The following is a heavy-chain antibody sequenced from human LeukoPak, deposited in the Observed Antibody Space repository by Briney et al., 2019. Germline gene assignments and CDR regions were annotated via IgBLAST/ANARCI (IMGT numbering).Heavy chain of an antibody. J-gene: IGHJ2*01. V-gene: IGHV4-38-2*02. CDR1: GYSISSGYY. CDR3: AREMEHSSAGWWYFDL. D-gene: IGHD6-25*01. Sequence: KPSETLSLTCAVSGYSISSGYYWGWIRQPPGKGLEWIGSIYHSGSTYYNPSLKSRVTISVDTSKNQFSLKLSSVTAADTAVYYCAREMEHSSAGWWYFDLWGRGTLVTVSS. CDR2: IYHSGST.